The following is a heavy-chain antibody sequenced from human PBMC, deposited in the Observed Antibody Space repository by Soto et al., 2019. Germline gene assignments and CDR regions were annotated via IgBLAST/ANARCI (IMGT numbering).Heavy chain of an antibody. Sequence: QVQLQQWGAGLVKPSETLSLSCAVYGQSFSGHSWAWIRQPPGKGLEWIGEISESGSTYYNPSLKGRVTNPTDTSKNQFSLELNSVAAAGTAAYFCARGSGIVALPGELEDVNYDFWGQGTLVNVSS. CDR3: ARGSGIVALPGELEDVNYDF. CDR2: ISESGST. D-gene: IGHD1-1*01. CDR1: GQSFSGHS. J-gene: IGHJ4*02. V-gene: IGHV4-34*01.